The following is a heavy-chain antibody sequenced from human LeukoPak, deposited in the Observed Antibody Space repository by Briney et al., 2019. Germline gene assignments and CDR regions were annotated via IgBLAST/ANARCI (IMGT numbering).Heavy chain of an antibody. CDR2: IKQDGSEK. CDR1: GFTFSSYW. V-gene: IGHV3-7*01. Sequence: GGSLRLSCAASGFTFSSYWMSWLRQAPGKGLEWVANIKQDGSEKYYVDSVKGRFTISRDNAKNSLYLQMNSLRAEETAVYYCARKGSGVLLWFGELLLGAFDIWGQGTMVTVSS. CDR3: ARKGSGVLLWFGELLLGAFDI. J-gene: IGHJ3*02. D-gene: IGHD3-10*01.